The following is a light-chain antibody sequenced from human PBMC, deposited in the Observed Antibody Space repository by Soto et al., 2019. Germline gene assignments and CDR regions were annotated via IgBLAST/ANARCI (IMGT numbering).Light chain of an antibody. CDR1: SSNIENNF. J-gene: IGLJ3*02. CDR2: DNG. CDR3: GSWDDILSAVL. Sequence: QLVLTQPPSVSAAPGQQVTISCSGSSSNIENNFVSWYQQVPGTATKLLIYDNGKRSSGIPDRFSGSKSGASATLGINGLQPGDEADYYCGSWDDILSAVLFGGGTKLTVL. V-gene: IGLV1-51*01.